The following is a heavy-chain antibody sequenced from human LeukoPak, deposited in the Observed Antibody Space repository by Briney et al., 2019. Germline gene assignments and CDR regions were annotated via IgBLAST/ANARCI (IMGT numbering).Heavy chain of an antibody. V-gene: IGHV3-9*01. CDR2: ISWNSGSI. CDR1: GFTFDDYA. Sequence: GGSLRLSCAASGFTFDDYAMHWVRQAPRKGLEWVSGISWNSGSIGYADSVKGRFTISRDNAKNSLYLQMNSLGAEDTALYYCAKGLGSSSWYGYAFDIWGQGTMVTVSS. CDR3: AKGLGSSSWYGYAFDI. D-gene: IGHD6-13*01. J-gene: IGHJ3*02.